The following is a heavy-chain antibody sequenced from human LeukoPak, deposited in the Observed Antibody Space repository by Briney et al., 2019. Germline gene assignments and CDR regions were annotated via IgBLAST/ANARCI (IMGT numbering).Heavy chain of an antibody. Sequence: GASLQISSTSSGYSFTSYWIGWGRQLPGKRLEWMGIIYPGDSDTRYGPPFQGQVTISADKSISTAYLQWSSLKASDTAIYYCARHLATVDYWGQGTLVSVSS. D-gene: IGHD5-12*01. CDR1: GYSFTSYW. CDR2: IYPGDSDT. V-gene: IGHV5-51*01. CDR3: ARHLATVDY. J-gene: IGHJ4*02.